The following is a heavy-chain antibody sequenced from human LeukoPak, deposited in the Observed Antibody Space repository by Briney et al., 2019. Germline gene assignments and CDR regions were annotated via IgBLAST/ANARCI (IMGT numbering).Heavy chain of an antibody. CDR1: GFTFSSYA. Sequence: GGSLRLSCAASGFTFSSYAMSWVRQAPGKGLEWVSVIYSGGSTYYADSVKGRFTISRDNSKNTLYLQMNSLRAEDTAVYYCARDLPPEYCSSTSCYHYYYYGMDVWGQGTTVTVSS. CDR3: ARDLPPEYCSSTSCYHYYYYGMDV. J-gene: IGHJ6*02. CDR2: IYSGGST. V-gene: IGHV3-66*01. D-gene: IGHD2-2*01.